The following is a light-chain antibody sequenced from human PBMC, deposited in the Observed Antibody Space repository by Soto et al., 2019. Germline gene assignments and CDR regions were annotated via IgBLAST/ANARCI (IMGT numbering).Light chain of an antibody. V-gene: IGLV1-44*01. J-gene: IGLJ3*02. CDR1: SSNIGRNT. CDR2: RSD. Sequence: QLVLTQPPSASGTPGQRVTISCSGSSSNIGRNTVKWYRQLPGTAPKLLIGRSDQRPSGVPDRFSGSQFGTSASLAISGLQSEDEADYICAAWDDSLNAWAFGGGTKLTVL. CDR3: AAWDDSLNAWA.